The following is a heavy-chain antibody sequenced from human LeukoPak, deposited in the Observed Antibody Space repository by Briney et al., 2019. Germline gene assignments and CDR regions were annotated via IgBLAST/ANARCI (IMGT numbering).Heavy chain of an antibody. Sequence: PGGSLRLSGAASGFTFSNAWMNWVRQAPGKGLEWVGRIKSKTDGGTTDYAAPVKGRFTISRDDSKNTLYLQMNSLKTEDTAVYYCTTEAPPVDYDFWSGYYTTDYWGQGTLVTVSS. D-gene: IGHD3-3*01. CDR1: GFTFSNAW. CDR2: IKSKTDGGTT. CDR3: TTEAPPVDYDFWSGYYTTDY. V-gene: IGHV3-15*07. J-gene: IGHJ4*02.